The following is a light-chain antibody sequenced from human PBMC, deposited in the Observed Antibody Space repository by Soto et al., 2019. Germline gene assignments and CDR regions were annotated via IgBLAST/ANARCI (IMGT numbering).Light chain of an antibody. V-gene: IGKV3-20*01. CDR2: DAS. CDR1: QSVSSSY. J-gene: IGKJ1*01. Sequence: EIVLTQSPGTLSLSPGERATLSCRASQSVSSSYLAWYQQKPGQAPRLLIYDASSRATGIPDRFSGSGSGTDFTLTISRLEPEDFAVYYCQQYDSPPWTFGQGTKVDIK. CDR3: QQYDSPPWT.